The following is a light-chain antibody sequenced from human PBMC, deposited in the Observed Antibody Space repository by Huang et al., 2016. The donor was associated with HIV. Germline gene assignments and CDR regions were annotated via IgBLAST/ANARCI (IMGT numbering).Light chain of an antibody. V-gene: IGKV2-28*01. CDR3: MQALQTPRT. Sequence: DIVMTQSPLSLPVTPGEPSSISCRSSQRLLHNNGYNYLDWYLQKPGQSPQLLIYLGSNRASGVPDRFSGSGSGTDFTLKISRVEAEDVGVYYCMQALQTPRTFGQGTKVEIK. J-gene: IGKJ1*01. CDR1: QRLLHNNGYNY. CDR2: LGS.